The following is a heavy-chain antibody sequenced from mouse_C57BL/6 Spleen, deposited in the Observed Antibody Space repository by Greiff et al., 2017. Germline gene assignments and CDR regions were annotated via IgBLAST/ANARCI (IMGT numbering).Heavy chain of an antibody. CDR1: GFTFSSYT. V-gene: IGHV5-9*01. CDR3: ATTVGLDY. J-gene: IGHJ2*01. CDR2: ISGGGGNT. D-gene: IGHD1-1*01. Sequence: EVQGVESGGGLVKPGGSLKLSCAASGFTFSSYTMSWVRQTPEKRLEWVATISGGGGNTYYPDSVKGRFTISRDNAKNTLYLQMSSLRSEDTALYYCATTVGLDYWGQGTTLTVSS.